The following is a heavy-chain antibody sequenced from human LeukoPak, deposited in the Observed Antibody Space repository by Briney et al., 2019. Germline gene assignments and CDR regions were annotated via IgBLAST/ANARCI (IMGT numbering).Heavy chain of an antibody. CDR1: GGSISSRSCC. V-gene: IGHV4-39*01. D-gene: IGHD1-26*01. J-gene: IGHJ4*02. CDR3: ARQVYSGTHYFDY. Sequence: SETLSLTCTVSGGSISSRSCCWGWVRQPPGKGLEWIGTIYYSGSTYYNPSLKSRVTISVDTSKNQFSLRLSSVTAADTAVYYCARQVYSGTHYFDYWGQGTLVTVSS. CDR2: IYYSGST.